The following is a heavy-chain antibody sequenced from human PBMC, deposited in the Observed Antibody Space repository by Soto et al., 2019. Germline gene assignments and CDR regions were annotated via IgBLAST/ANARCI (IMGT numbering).Heavy chain of an antibody. CDR1: GFTFSDYY. CDR3: SGGNDFCSGSSFDY. Sequence: QVQLVESGGGLVKPGGSLRLSCAASGFTFSDYYMSWIRQAPGKGLEWVSYISSSSSYTNYADSVKGRFTISRDNDTNSLHLRLNSLRAAETAVYYCSGGNDFCSGSSFDYWGQGTLVTVSS. V-gene: IGHV3-11*06. D-gene: IGHD3-3*01. J-gene: IGHJ4*02. CDR2: ISSSSSYT.